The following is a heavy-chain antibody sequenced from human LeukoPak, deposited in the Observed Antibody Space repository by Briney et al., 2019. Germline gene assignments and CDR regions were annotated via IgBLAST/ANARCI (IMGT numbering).Heavy chain of an antibody. CDR3: ARGSQSYYYDSSGYYR. CDR1: GFTLSSYW. Sequence: GGSLRLSCAASGFTLSSYWMSWVRQAPGKGLEWVANIKQDGSEKYYVDSVKGRFTISRDNAKNSLYLQMNSLRAEDTAVYYCARGSQSYYYDSSGYYRWGQGTLVTVSS. CDR2: IKQDGSEK. V-gene: IGHV3-7*01. J-gene: IGHJ4*02. D-gene: IGHD3-22*01.